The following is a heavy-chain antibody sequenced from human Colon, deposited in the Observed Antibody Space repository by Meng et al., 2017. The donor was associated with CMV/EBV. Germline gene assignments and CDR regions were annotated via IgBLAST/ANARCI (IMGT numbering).Heavy chain of an antibody. Sequence: TCTVSGDAISSRSYYWGWLRQTPGKGLEWIGSIYPSGTTYYSPSLTSRITITLDTSKRQLSLKVTSVTVAETAVYYCAGGRVAGAFDSWGQGSLVTVSS. D-gene: IGHD6-19*01. CDR1: GDAISSRSYY. CDR2: IYPSGTT. CDR3: AGGRVAGAFDS. J-gene: IGHJ4*02. V-gene: IGHV4-39*07.